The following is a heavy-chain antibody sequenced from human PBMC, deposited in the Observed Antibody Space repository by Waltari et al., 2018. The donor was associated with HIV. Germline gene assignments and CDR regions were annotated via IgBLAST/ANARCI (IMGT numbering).Heavy chain of an antibody. D-gene: IGHD2-15*01. J-gene: IGHJ6*02. CDR1: GGSISRYY. Sequence: QVQLQESGPGLVKPSETLSLTCTVSGGSISRYYWSWIRQPPGKGLEWIGYIYYSGSTHPRPPLQSRVTSAGDTAKNQFSLNLGAVTAADTAVYYCARGLGYCSGGSCYREGYYYGMDVWGQGTTVTVSS. V-gene: IGHV4-59*01. CDR3: ARGLGYCSGGSCYREGYYYGMDV. CDR2: IYYSGST.